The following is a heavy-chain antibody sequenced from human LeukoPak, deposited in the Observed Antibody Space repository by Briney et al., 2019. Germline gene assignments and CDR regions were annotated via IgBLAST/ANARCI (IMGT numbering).Heavy chain of an antibody. J-gene: IGHJ4*02. D-gene: IGHD3-22*01. Sequence: ASVKLSCKASGYTFTSYDINWVRQATGQGLEWMGWMKPNSGKPGYAQKFQGRAPITRDTPISTAFWALSSRRSDAAPVNYGARARTRSGYYYYFDYGAQGTLATVPS. V-gene: IGHV1-8*01. CDR3: ARARTRSGYYYYFDY. CDR1: GYTFTSYD. CDR2: MKPNSGKP.